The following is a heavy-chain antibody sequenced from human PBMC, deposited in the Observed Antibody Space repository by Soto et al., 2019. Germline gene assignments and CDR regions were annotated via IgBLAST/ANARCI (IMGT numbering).Heavy chain of an antibody. CDR1: GFSFTSHW. CDR3: AKTLVAGAFEI. V-gene: IGHV5-51*01. J-gene: IGHJ3*02. D-gene: IGHD2-8*02. Sequence: VESLKISCKGPGFSFTSHWIAWVRQMPGKGLECMGIIYPLDSYTRYNPSFQGQITIPVDSSISTAYLQWSSLKTSDTAFYYCAKTLVAGAFEIWGQGTMVTVS. CDR2: IYPLDSYT.